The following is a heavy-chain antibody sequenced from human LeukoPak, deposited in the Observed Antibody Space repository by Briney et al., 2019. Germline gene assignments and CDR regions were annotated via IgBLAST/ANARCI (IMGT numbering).Heavy chain of an antibody. V-gene: IGHV3-66*01. Sequence: GGSLRLSCIASGFTVSSNYMNWVRQAPGKGLEWVSVIYSGGSTYYADSVKGRFTISRDNSKNTLYLQMNSLRAEDTAVYYCARDNYYYYMDVWGKGTTVTISS. CDR3: ARDNYYYYMDV. CDR1: GFTVSSNY. CDR2: IYSGGST. J-gene: IGHJ6*03.